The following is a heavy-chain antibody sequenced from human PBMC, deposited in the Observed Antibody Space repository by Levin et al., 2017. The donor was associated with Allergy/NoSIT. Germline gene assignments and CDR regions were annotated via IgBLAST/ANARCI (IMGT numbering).Heavy chain of an antibody. CDR1: GGSVSAYY. D-gene: IGHD2-2*01. CDR3: ARNARAGPLDS. Sequence: NTSETLSLTCSVSGGSVSAYYWTWVRQPPGERLEWIGHIYHSGSANYNPSLKSRVSLSIDMSKNQFSLEVRSVTAADTAVYYCARNARAGPLDSWGLGTLVIVSS. CDR2: IYHSGSA. V-gene: IGHV4-59*02. J-gene: IGHJ4*02.